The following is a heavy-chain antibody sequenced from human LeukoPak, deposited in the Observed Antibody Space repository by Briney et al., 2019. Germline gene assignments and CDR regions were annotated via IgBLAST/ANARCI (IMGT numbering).Heavy chain of an antibody. CDR3: ARDPPRGITGIPG. CDR2: IYYSGST. J-gene: IGHJ4*02. D-gene: IGHD1-20*01. V-gene: IGHV4-30-4*08. CDR1: GGSISSGDYY. Sequence: PSQTLSLTCTVSGGSISSGDYYWSWIRQPPGKGLEWIGYIYYSGSTYYNPSLKSRVTISVDTSKNQFSLKLSSVTAADTAVYYCARDPPRGITGIPGWGQGTLVTVSS.